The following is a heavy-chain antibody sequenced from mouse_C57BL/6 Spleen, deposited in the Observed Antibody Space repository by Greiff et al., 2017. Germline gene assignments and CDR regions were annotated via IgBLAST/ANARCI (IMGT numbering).Heavy chain of an antibody. D-gene: IGHD2-5*01. CDR3: ARGDYSNYGWYFDV. V-gene: IGHV3-6*01. CDR1: GYSITSGYY. CDR2: ISYDGSN. Sequence: EVQVVESGPGLVKPSQSLSLTCSVTGYSITSGYYWNWIRQFPGNKLEWMGYISYDGSNNYNPSLKNRISITRDTSKNQFFLKLNSVTTEDTATYYCARGDYSNYGWYFDVWGTGTTVTVSS. J-gene: IGHJ1*03.